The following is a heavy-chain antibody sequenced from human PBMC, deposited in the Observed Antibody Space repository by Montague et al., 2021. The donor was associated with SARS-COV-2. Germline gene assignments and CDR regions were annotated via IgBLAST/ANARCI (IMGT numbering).Heavy chain of an antibody. Sequence: SETLSLTCAVSGGSFSDYYWSWIRQPPGQGLEWIGDVSHSGTTSYNQSLESRVPISLDTSKRKFFLYLDSLTAADTAVFYCARGQRSGAWRGGGRVYSYFLDVWGQGTTVTVSS. J-gene: IGHJ6*02. CDR3: ARGQRSGAWRGGGRVYSYFLDV. V-gene: IGHV4-34*01. CDR2: VSHSGTT. CDR1: GGSFSDYY. D-gene: IGHD2-15*01.